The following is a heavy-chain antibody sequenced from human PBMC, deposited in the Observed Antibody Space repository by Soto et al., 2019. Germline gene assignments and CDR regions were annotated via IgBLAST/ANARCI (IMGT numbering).Heavy chain of an antibody. J-gene: IGHJ5*02. V-gene: IGHV4-39*02. D-gene: IGHD6-6*01. CDR1: GGSISSSSYY. CDR3: ARESIAARPGP. Sequence: SETLSLTCTVSGGSISSSSYYWGWIRQPPGKGLEWIGSIYYSGSTYYNPSLKSRVTISVDTSKNQFSLKLSSVTAADTAVYYCARESIAARPGPWGQGTLVTV. CDR2: IYYSGST.